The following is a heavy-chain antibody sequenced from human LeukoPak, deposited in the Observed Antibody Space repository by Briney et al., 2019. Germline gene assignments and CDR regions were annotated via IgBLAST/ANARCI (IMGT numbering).Heavy chain of an antibody. CDR3: ARDQKGSSGWYFDY. CDR1: GGSFSGYY. D-gene: IGHD6-19*01. Sequence: SETLSLTCAVYGGSFSGYYWSWIRQPPGKGLEWIGEINHSGSTNYNPSLKSRVTISVDTSKNQFSLKLSSVTAADTAVYYCARDQKGSSGWYFDYWGQGTLVTVSS. CDR2: INHSGST. J-gene: IGHJ4*02. V-gene: IGHV4-34*01.